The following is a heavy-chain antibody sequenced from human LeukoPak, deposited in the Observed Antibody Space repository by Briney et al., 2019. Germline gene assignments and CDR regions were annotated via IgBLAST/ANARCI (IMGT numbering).Heavy chain of an antibody. D-gene: IGHD2-21*01. CDR1: GFSLSTSGMC. CDR2: IDWDDDK. Sequence: SGPTLVNPTQTLTLTCTFSGFSLSTSGMCVSWIRRPPGKALEWLARIDWDDDKYYSTSLKTRPTISKDTSKNQAVLTMTNMDPVDTATYYCARIVRGGYSFDYWGQGTLVTVSS. CDR3: ARIVRGGYSFDY. V-gene: IGHV2-70*11. J-gene: IGHJ4*02.